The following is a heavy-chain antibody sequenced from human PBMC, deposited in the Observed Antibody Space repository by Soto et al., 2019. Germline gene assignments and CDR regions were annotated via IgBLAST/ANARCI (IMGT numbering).Heavy chain of an antibody. V-gene: IGHV6-1*01. D-gene: IGHD1-7*01. CDR1: GDSVSSNSAA. CDR2: TYYKSKWYN. CDR3: AGTTSHQWYYMDV. J-gene: IGHJ6*03. Sequence: SQTLSLTCAISGDSVSSNSAAWNWIRQSPSRGLEWLGRTYYKSKWYNDYAVSVRSRITINPDTSKNQFSLQLTSVTPEDTAVYYCAGTTSHQWYYMDVWGKGTTVTVSS.